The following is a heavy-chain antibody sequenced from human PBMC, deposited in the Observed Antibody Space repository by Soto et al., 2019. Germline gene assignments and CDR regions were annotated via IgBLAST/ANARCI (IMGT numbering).Heavy chain of an antibody. D-gene: IGHD3-10*01. CDR2: ISGSGGST. V-gene: IGHV3-23*01. J-gene: IGHJ4*02. Sequence: GGSLRLSCAASGFTFSSYAMSWVRQAPGKGLEWVSAISGSGGSTYYADSVKGRFTISRNNSKNTLYLQMNSLRAEDTAVYYCAKVLKKGHTMVRDQYYFDYWGQGTLVTVSS. CDR1: GFTFSSYA. CDR3: AKVLKKGHTMVRDQYYFDY.